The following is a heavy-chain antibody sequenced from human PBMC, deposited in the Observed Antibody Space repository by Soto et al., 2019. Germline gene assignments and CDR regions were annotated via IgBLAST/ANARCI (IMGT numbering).Heavy chain of an antibody. CDR2: ISRDGGTK. J-gene: IGHJ4*02. CDR3: TGEVASGY. D-gene: IGHD2-8*02. Sequence: QVQLVESGGGVVQPGRSLRLSCAVSGFTVSTYGMHWVRQAPGKGLEWVAVISRDGGTKYYADSVKGRFTISRDNSRKTLFLEMNSLRGADMAVYYCTGEVASGYWGQGTLVTVSS. CDR1: GFTVSTYG. V-gene: IGHV3-30*03.